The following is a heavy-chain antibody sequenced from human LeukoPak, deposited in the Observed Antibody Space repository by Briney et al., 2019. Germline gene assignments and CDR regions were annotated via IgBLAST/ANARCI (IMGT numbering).Heavy chain of an antibody. Sequence: SETLSLTCAVYGGSFSDYYWSWIRQPPGKGLEWIGSIYYSGSTYQNPSLKSRVTISVDTSKNQFSLKLSSVTAADTAVYYCARRGSRWYWYFDLWGRGTLVTVSS. CDR2: IYYSGST. D-gene: IGHD6-13*01. J-gene: IGHJ2*01. CDR3: ARRGSRWYWYFDL. V-gene: IGHV4-34*01. CDR1: GGSFSDYY.